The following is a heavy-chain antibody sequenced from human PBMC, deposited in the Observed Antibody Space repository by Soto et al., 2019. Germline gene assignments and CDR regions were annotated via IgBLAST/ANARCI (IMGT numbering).Heavy chain of an antibody. Sequence: QVQLVQSGADVKKPGSSVKVSCKASGATFSSSTFTWVRQAPGQGLEWMGRIIPMFGITNSAQKFQGRLGITADESTNTVFMDMSSLRSDDTAIYYCATGALTFGGVLKAWDQGTLVTVSS. CDR1: GATFSSST. D-gene: IGHD3-16*01. V-gene: IGHV1-69*02. CDR3: ATGALTFGGVLKA. CDR2: IIPMFGIT. J-gene: IGHJ4*02.